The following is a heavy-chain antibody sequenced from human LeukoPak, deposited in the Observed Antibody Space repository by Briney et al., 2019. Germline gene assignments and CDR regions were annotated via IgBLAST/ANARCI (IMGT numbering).Heavy chain of an antibody. D-gene: IGHD3-3*01. CDR1: GGSFSGHS. CDR2: IFYSGSS. CDR3: AREPILFDY. J-gene: IGHJ4*02. V-gene: IGHV4-34*12. Sequence: PSETLSLTCAVYGGSFSGHSWSWIRQAPGKGLEWIGSIFYSGSSYYNPSLKSRVTISVDTSKNQFSLKLSSVTAADTAVYYCAREPILFDYWGQGTLVTVSS.